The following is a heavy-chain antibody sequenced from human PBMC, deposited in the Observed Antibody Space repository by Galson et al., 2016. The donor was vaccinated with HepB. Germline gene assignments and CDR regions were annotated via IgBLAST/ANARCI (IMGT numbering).Heavy chain of an antibody. CDR3: GRGYTRAYYYIAD. CDR2: LWNDGAEI. J-gene: IGHJ6*03. Sequence: SLRLSCAASGFTFTTFGIHWVRQAPGKGLEWVAALWNDGAEIYYADSVKDRFRISRDNSKNTVFLQMNSLRAEDSAIYYCGRGYTRAYYYIADWGQGTPVTVSS. CDR1: GFTFTTFG. V-gene: IGHV3-33*01. D-gene: IGHD3-16*02.